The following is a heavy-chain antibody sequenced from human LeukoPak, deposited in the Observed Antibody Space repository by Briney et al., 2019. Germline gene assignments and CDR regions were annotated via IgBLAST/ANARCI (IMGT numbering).Heavy chain of an antibody. D-gene: IGHD5-12*01. J-gene: IGHJ5*02. Sequence: PGGSLRLSCAASGFIVSSNYMTWVRQAPGKGLEWISVLYSGGTTYYADSVKGRFSISRDNSNNTLYLQMNSLIAEDTAVYYCARVNRGAYDSWGQGTLVTVSS. CDR3: ARVNRGAYDS. CDR2: LYSGGTT. CDR1: GFIVSSNY. V-gene: IGHV3-53*01.